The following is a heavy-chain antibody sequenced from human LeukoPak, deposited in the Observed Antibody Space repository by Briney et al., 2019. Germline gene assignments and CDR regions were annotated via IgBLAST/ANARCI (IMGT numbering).Heavy chain of an antibody. Sequence: GGSLRLSCAASGFSFSSHWMSWVRQAPGKGLEWVANIKQDESEKYYVDSVKGRFTISRDNTKNSLYLQMNSLRAEDTAVYYCARGEGSLVYWGQGTLVTVSS. V-gene: IGHV3-7*01. CDR2: IKQDESEK. J-gene: IGHJ4*02. CDR1: GFSFSSHW. D-gene: IGHD6-6*01. CDR3: ARGEGSLVY.